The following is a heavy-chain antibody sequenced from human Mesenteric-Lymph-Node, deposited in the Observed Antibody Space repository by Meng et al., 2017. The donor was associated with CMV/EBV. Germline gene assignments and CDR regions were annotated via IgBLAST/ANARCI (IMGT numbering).Heavy chain of an antibody. CDR1: SYSISSDYY. CDR3: ARDNGLDSINVGGKSFWFDP. J-gene: IGHJ5*02. D-gene: IGHD3-16*01. V-gene: IGHV4-38-2*02. CDR2: VYHTGYT. Sequence: GSLRLSCTVSSYSISSDYYWGWIRQPSGKGLEWIGSVYHTGYTFYNPSLKSRLTISIDKSKNQFSLTLNSVTAADTAIYYCARDNGLDSINVGGKSFWFDPWGQGSLVTVSS.